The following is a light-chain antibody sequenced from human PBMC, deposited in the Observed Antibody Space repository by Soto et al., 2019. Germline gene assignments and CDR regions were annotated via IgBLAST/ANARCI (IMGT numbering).Light chain of an antibody. CDR2: DVN. CDR3: CAYATSGTHV. CDR1: SSDVGSDDY. J-gene: IGLJ1*01. Sequence: QSALTQPASVSGSPGQSITFSCTGTSSDVGSDDYVSWHQQHPGKAPKLIIYDVNNRPSGVPSRFSGSKSGNTASLIISGLQTEDEADYYCCAYATSGTHVFGTGTKVTVL. V-gene: IGLV2-14*03.